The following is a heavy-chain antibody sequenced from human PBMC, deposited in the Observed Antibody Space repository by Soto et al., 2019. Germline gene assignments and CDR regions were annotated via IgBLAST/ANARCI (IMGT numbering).Heavy chain of an antibody. CDR3: ARGAVAGVDYGMDV. CDR2: AYGSGGT. CDR1: GGSISGYY. V-gene: IGHV4-4*07. J-gene: IGHJ6*02. D-gene: IGHD6-19*01. Sequence: QVRLQESGPGMVKPWETLSLTCTVSGGSISGYYWNWIRQPAGKGLEWIGRAYGSGGTNYNPSLTSRVTMSRDTSKRSCSLKLTSVTAADTAVYYCARGAVAGVDYGMDVWGQGTTVTVSS.